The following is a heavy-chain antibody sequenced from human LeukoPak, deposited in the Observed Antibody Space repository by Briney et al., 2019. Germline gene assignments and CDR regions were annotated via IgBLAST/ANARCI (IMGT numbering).Heavy chain of an antibody. D-gene: IGHD2-2*01. J-gene: IGHJ5*02. CDR1: GLAFKNYW. CDR2: IKQDGSDK. CDR3: ARSGVAAPAAPVRFDP. Sequence: PGGSVRLSCLGTGLAFKNYWMSWVRQAPGKGLEWVANIKQDGSDKYYVDSVKGRFTISRDNAKNSLYLEMNSLRAEDTAVYYCARSGVAAPAAPVRFDPWGQGTLVTVSS. V-gene: IGHV3-7*01.